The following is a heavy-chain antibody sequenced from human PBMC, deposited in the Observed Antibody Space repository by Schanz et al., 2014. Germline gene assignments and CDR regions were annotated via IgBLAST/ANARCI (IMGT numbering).Heavy chain of an antibody. CDR1: GFTFSSYA. Sequence: QVHLVESGGGVVQPGRSLRLSCAASGFTFSSYAMHWVRQAPGKGLEWVAVISYDGSIKYYADSVKGRFTVSRDNAKSTLFLQMDSLRPEDTAIYYCAKEWSPSFWGQGTLVTVSS. D-gene: IGHD1-26*01. J-gene: IGHJ4*02. CDR2: ISYDGSIK. V-gene: IGHV3-30*04. CDR3: AKEWSPSF.